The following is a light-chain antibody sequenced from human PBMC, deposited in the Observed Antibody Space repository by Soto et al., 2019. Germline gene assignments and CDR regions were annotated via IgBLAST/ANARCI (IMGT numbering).Light chain of an antibody. CDR3: QQFSSYPLT. Sequence: EFVLTQSPGTLSLSPGERATLSCRASQTVRNNYLAWYQQKPGQAPRLLIYDASSRATGIPGRFSGGGSGTDFTLTISRLEPEDFAVYYCQQFSSYPLTFDGGTKVEIK. CDR2: DAS. J-gene: IGKJ4*01. V-gene: IGKV3-20*01. CDR1: QTVRNNY.